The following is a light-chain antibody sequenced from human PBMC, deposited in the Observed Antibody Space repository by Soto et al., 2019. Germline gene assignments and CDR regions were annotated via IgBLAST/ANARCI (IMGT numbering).Light chain of an antibody. CDR3: QQYENLPT. Sequence: DIQITQSPSSLSASVGDKVTITCRASQSISRWLAWYQQKPGKAPQALIYDASNLEAGVPSRFRGSGSGTDFTFTISRLQPEDIATYYCQQYENLPTFGQGTRLEIK. V-gene: IGKV1-33*01. J-gene: IGKJ5*01. CDR2: DAS. CDR1: QSISRW.